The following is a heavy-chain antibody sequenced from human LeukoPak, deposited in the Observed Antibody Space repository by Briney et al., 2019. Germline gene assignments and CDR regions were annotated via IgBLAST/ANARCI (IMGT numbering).Heavy chain of an antibody. V-gene: IGHV1-18*01. CDR3: ARDLPGGEQQYLYYYYGMDV. Sequence: GASVTVSCKASGYTFTSYGISWVRQAPGQGLEWMGWISAYNGNTNYAQKLQGRVTMTTDTSTSTAYMELRSLRSDDTAVYYCARDLPGGEQQYLYYYYGMDVWGQGTTVTVSS. CDR2: ISAYNGNT. CDR1: GYTFTSYG. D-gene: IGHD6-13*01. J-gene: IGHJ6*02.